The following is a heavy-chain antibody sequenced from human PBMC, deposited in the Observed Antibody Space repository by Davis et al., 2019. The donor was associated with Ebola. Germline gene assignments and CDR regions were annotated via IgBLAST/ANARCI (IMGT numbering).Heavy chain of an antibody. J-gene: IGHJ6*01. V-gene: IGHV3-23*01. Sequence: GESLKISCTDSVITFSSYAMNWVRQAPGKGLEWVSAISGSGGSTYYADSVKGRFTISRDNSKNTLYLQMNSLHQGPIGLPPGTLLQEHLWG. CDR2: ISGSGGST. CDR1: VITFSSYA. CDR3: TLLQEHL.